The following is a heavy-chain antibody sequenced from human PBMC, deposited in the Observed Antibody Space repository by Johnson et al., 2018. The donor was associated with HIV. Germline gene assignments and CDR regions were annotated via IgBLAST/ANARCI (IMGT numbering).Heavy chain of an antibody. CDR2: ISYDGSNK. J-gene: IGHJ3*02. CDR3: ARGGAESSGWYDDAFDI. Sequence: QVQLVESGGGVVRPGGSLRLSCAASGFNFDDYAMNWVRQAPGKGLEWVAVISYDGSNKYYADSVKGRFTISRDNSKNTLYLQMNSLRTEDTAVYYCARGGAESSGWYDDAFDIWGQGTMVTVSS. CDR1: GFNFDDYA. D-gene: IGHD6-19*01. V-gene: IGHV3-30-3*01.